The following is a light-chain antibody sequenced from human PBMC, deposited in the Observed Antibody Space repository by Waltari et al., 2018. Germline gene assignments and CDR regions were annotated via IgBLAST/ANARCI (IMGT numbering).Light chain of an antibody. V-gene: IGKV1-9*01. J-gene: IGKJ1*01. CDR2: DES. Sequence: QLTQSPSSLSASVVDRVTITCRASQGISNFLACYQQKPGKAPTLLIYDESTLQSGVISRLSSSGSATDFSLTISSLQPADFATYYCQQLNSYQWTFGQGTKVEIK. CDR1: QGISNF. CDR3: QQLNSYQWT.